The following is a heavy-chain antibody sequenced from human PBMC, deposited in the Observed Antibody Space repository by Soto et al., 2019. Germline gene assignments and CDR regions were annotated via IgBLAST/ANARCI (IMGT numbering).Heavy chain of an antibody. CDR1: GYTFTSYG. Sequence: ASVKVSCKASGYTFTSYGISWVRQAPGQGLEWMGWISAYNGNTNYAQKLQGRVTISLDTSKNQFSLKLSSVTAADTAVYYCARGSSIAGLYYGMDVWGQGTTVTVSS. CDR3: ARGSSIAGLYYGMDV. V-gene: IGHV1-18*01. D-gene: IGHD6-6*01. CDR2: ISAYNGNT. J-gene: IGHJ6*02.